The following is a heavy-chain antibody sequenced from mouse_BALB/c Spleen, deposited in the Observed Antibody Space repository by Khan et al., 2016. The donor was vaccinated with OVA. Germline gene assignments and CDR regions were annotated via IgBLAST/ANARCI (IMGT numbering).Heavy chain of an antibody. CDR3: ARDRIDY. J-gene: IGHJ2*01. CDR1: GYTFTSYW. Sequence: QIQLVQSGAELAKPGASVKMSCKASGYTFTSYWMHWVKQRPGQGQEWIGYINPSAGYTDYNQKFKDKATLTADKSSSTAYMQLNSLTSEDSAVYYCARDRIDYWGQGTTLTVSS. V-gene: IGHV1-7*01. CDR2: INPSAGYT.